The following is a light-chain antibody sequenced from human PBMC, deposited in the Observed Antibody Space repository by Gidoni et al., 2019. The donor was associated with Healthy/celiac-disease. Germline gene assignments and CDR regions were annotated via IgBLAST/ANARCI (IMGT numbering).Light chain of an antibody. CDR3: QQYGSSPLFT. CDR2: GAS. CDR1: QSVSPSY. J-gene: IGKJ3*01. V-gene: IGKV3-20*01. Sequence: DIVLTQSPGTLSLPPGERATLSCRASQSVSPSYLAWYQQKPGQAPRLLIYGASSRATGIPDRFSGSGSGTDFTLTISRLEPEDFAVYYCQQYGSSPLFTFGPGTKVDIK.